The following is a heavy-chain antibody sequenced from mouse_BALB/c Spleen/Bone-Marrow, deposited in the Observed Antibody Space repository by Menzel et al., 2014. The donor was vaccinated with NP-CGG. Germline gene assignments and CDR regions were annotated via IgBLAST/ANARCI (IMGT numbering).Heavy chain of an antibody. CDR1: GFTFSDYY. CDR3: ARHNYDGTWFAY. Sequence: VQLKESGGGLVQPGGSLKLSCATSGFTFSDYYMYWVRQTPEKRLEWVAYISNGGGSTYYPDTVKGRFTISRDNAKNTLYLQMSRLKSEDTAMYYCARHNYDGTWFAYWGQGTLVTVSA. D-gene: IGHD2-4*01. V-gene: IGHV5-12*02. J-gene: IGHJ3*01. CDR2: ISNGGGST.